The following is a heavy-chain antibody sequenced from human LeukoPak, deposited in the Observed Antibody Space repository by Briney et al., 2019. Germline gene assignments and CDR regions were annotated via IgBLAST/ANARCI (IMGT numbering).Heavy chain of an antibody. CDR1: GFTFSNYD. J-gene: IGHJ4*02. CDR2: IGTAGDT. V-gene: IGHV3-13*04. D-gene: IGHD1-26*01. CDR3: ARESLSGSLDYYFDY. Sequence: GGSLRLSCAASGFTFSNYDMHWVRQATGKGLEWVSAIGTAGDTYYPGSVKGRFTISRENAKNTLFLQMNSLRAEDTAVYYCARESLSGSLDYYFDYWGQGTLVTVSS.